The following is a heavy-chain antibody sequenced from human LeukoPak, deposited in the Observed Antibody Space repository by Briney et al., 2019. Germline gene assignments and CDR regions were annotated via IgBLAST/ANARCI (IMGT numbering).Heavy chain of an antibody. J-gene: IGHJ4*02. Sequence: ASVKVSCKASGYTFTGYYMHWVRQAPGQGLEWMGWINPNSGGTNYAQKFQGRVTMTRDTSISTAYMELSGLRSDDTAVYYCARTRGRGDYGSGSYYVYWGQGTLVTVSS. CDR1: GYTFTGYY. CDR2: INPNSGGT. CDR3: ARTRGRGDYGSGSYYVY. D-gene: IGHD3-10*01. V-gene: IGHV1-2*02.